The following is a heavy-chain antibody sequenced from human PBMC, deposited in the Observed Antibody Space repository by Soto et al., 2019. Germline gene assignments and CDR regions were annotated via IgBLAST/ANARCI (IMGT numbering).Heavy chain of an antibody. CDR3: AKDGGDILTGDYFDY. CDR2: ISGSGGST. Sequence: EVQLLESGEGLVQPGGSLRLSCAASGFTFSSYAMSWVRQAPGKGLEWVSAISGSGGSTYYADSVKGRFTISRDNSKNTLYLQMNSLRAEDTAVYYCAKDGGDILTGDYFDYWGQGTLVTVSS. V-gene: IGHV3-23*01. CDR1: GFTFSSYA. J-gene: IGHJ4*02. D-gene: IGHD3-9*01.